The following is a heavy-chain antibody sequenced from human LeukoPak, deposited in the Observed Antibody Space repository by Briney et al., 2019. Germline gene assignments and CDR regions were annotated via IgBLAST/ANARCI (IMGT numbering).Heavy chain of an antibody. CDR3: AKDGSCSSTSCDLNWFDP. CDR2: IYYSGST. D-gene: IGHD2-2*01. V-gene: IGHV4-59*12. CDR1: GGSISSYY. J-gene: IGHJ5*02. Sequence: SETLSLTCTVSGGSISSYYWSWIRQPPGKGLEWIGYIYYSGSTKYNPSLKSRVTISVDTSKNQFSLKLSSVTAADTAVYYCAKDGSCSSTSCDLNWFDPWGQGTLVTVSS.